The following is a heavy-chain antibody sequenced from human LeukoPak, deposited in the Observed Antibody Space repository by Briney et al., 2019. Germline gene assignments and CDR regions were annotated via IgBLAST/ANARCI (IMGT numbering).Heavy chain of an antibody. V-gene: IGHV3-66*02. J-gene: IGHJ4*02. CDR1: GFTVSSNY. CDR3: ARGISGYYYGTDY. D-gene: IGHD3-22*01. CDR2: IYSGGST. Sequence: VGSLRLSCAASGFTVSSNYMSWVRQAPGKGLEWVSVIYSGGSTYYADSVKGRFTISRDNSKNTLYLQMNSLRAEDTAVYYCARGISGYYYGTDYWGQGTLVTVSS.